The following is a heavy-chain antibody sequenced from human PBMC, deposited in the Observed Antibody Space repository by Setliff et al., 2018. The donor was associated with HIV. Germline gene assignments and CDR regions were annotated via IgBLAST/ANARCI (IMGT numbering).Heavy chain of an antibody. J-gene: IGHJ4*02. CDR2: IYHSGST. CDR1: GYSISSGYY. D-gene: IGHD3-22*01. CDR3: ARFEHYCDASGPAGSEGYFDY. V-gene: IGHV4-38-2*01. Sequence: SETLSLTCAVSGYSISSGYYWGWIRQPPGKGLEWIGSIYHSGSTYYNPSLKSRVTISVDTSKNQFSLKLNSVTAADTAVYYCARFEHYCDASGPAGSEGYFDYWGQGTLVTVSS.